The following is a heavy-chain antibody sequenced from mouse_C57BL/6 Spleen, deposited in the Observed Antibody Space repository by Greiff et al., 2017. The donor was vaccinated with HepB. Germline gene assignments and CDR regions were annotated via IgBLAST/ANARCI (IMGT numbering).Heavy chain of an antibody. Sequence: QVQLQQSGAELARPGASVKLSCKASGYTFTSYGISWVKQRTGQGLEWIGEIYPRSGNTYYNEKFKGKATLTADKSSSTAYMELRSLTSEDSAVYFCARYGYDYYGFDYWGQGTTLTVSS. CDR3: ARYGYDYYGFDY. J-gene: IGHJ2*01. V-gene: IGHV1-81*01. CDR1: GYTFTSYG. D-gene: IGHD1-1*01. CDR2: IYPRSGNT.